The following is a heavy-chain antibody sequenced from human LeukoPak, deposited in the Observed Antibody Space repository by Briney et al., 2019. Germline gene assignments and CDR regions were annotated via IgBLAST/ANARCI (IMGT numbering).Heavy chain of an antibody. CDR2: IKQDGSET. CDR1: GFTFTNNF. Sequence: GGSLRVSCAASGFTFTNNFMSWVRQVPGKGLGWVANIKQDGSETTYADSVRGRFTIFRDNAKDSVYLQMNSLRAEDSATYYCVREGFYFFDFWGQGTLVTVSS. J-gene: IGHJ4*01. V-gene: IGHV3-7*01. CDR3: VREGFYFFDF.